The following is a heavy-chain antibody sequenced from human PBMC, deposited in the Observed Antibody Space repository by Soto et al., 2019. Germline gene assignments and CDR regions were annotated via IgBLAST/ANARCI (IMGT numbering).Heavy chain of an antibody. Sequence: LPSTVSWGYSVSSSYYWVGKSKPPGKGLEWIGSIYYSGSTYYNPSLKSRVTISVDTSKNQFSLKLSSVTAADTVVYYCAVTVTRQCMDVWCHALPVTVS. D-gene: IGHD4-17*01. V-gene: IGHV4-39*01. CDR1: WGYSVSSSYY. CDR2: IYYSGST. J-gene: IGHJ6*02. CDR3: AVTVTRQCMDV.